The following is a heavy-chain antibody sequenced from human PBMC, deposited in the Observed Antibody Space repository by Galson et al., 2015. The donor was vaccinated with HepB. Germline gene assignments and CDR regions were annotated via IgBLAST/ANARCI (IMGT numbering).Heavy chain of an antibody. CDR1: TGPISSYY. Sequence: LSLTCTVSTGPISSYYWNWIRQVPGKGLEWIGYIYYTGSYKYNPSLKNRLTISVDTSKNQFSLRLRSVTAADTAMYYCARIRSYNWNEDAFDYWGRGTLVTVSS. J-gene: IGHJ4*02. CDR3: ARIRSYNWNEDAFDY. V-gene: IGHV4-59*01. CDR2: IYYTGSY. D-gene: IGHD1-20*01.